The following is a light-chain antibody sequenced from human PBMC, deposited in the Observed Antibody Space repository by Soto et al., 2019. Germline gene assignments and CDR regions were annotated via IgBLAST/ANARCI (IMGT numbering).Light chain of an antibody. J-gene: IGKJ4*01. V-gene: IGKV3D-15*01. CDR2: GAS. Sequence: EIVMTQSPATLSVSPGERATISCRASQSVSSILAWYQQKPGKAPRLLIYGASTRPTGIPARFSGSGSGTEFTLTISRLQSEEFAIYYCQQLNSWPITFGGGTKVDI. CDR3: QQLNSWPIT. CDR1: QSVSSI.